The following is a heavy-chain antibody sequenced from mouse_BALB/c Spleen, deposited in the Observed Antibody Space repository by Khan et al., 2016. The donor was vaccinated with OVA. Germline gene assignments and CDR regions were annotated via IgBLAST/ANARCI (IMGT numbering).Heavy chain of an antibody. D-gene: IGHD2-12*01. J-gene: IGHJ1*01. CDR1: GYTFTNYG. CDR2: INTYTGEP. CDR3: AKPYYSYDRYFDV. Sequence: QIQLVQSGPELKKPGETVKISCKASGYTFTNYGMNWVKQAPGKGLKWMGWINTYTGEPTYADDFKGRFAFSLETSASTAYLQINNLKNEDMATXVCAKPYYSYDRYFDVWGAGTTVTVSS. V-gene: IGHV9-1*02.